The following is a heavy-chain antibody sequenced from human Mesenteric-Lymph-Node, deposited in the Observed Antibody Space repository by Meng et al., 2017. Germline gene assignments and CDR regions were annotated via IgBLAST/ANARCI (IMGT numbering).Heavy chain of an antibody. CDR1: GFTFSSYA. CDR3: AKSPSPEDTPDY. V-gene: IGHV3-30*01. J-gene: IGHJ4*02. D-gene: IGHD2-15*01. Sequence: GGSLRLSCAASGFTFSSYAMHWVRQAPGKGLEWVAVISYDGSNKYYADSVKGRFTIPRDNSKNTLYLQMNSLRAEDTAVYYCAKSPSPEDTPDYWGQGTLVTVSS. CDR2: ISYDGSNK.